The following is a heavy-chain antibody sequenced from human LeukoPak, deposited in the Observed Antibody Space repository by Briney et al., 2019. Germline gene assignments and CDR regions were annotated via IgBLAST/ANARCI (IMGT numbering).Heavy chain of an antibody. J-gene: IGHJ5*02. CDR1: GGSISSGDYY. Sequence: SETLSLTCTVSGGSISSGDYYWSWIRQPPGKGLEWIGYIYYSGSTYYNPSLKSRVTISVDTSKNQFSLKLSSVTAADTAVYYCARGSLAAAGKYNWFDPWGQGTLVTVSS. CDR3: ARGSLAAAGKYNWFDP. D-gene: IGHD6-13*01. CDR2: IYYSGST. V-gene: IGHV4-30-4*01.